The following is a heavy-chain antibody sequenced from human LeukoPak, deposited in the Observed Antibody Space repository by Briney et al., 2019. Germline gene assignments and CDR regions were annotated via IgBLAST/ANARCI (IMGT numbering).Heavy chain of an antibody. Sequence: EASVKVSFKVSGYTLTELSMHWVRQAPGKGLEWMGGFDPEDGETIYAQKFQGRVTVTEDTSTDTAYMELSSLRSEDTAVYYCATDLAVGAASFDYWGQGTLVTVSS. J-gene: IGHJ4*02. V-gene: IGHV1-24*01. CDR2: FDPEDGET. CDR1: GYTLTELS. D-gene: IGHD2-15*01. CDR3: ATDLAVGAASFDY.